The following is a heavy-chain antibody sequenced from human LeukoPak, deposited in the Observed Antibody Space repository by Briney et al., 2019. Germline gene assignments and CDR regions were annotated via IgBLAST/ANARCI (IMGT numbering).Heavy chain of an antibody. CDR3: ARLKYTSSYYTWFDP. CDR1: GFTFNRYA. D-gene: IGHD6-13*01. CDR2: ISDSGDQT. Sequence: QPGGSLRLSCAASGFTFNRYAMNWVRQAPGKGLEWVSTISDSGDQTYSADSVKGRFTSSRDNSNSTLYLQMNSLRAEDTAVYYCARLKYTSSYYTWFDPWGQGTLVTVSS. V-gene: IGHV3-23*01. J-gene: IGHJ5*02.